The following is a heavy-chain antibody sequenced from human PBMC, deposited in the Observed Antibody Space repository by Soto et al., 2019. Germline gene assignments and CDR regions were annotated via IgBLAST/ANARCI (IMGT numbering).Heavy chain of an antibody. V-gene: IGHV3-23*01. D-gene: IGHD6-13*01. CDR2: ISGSSGST. Sequence: PGGSLRLSCAASGFTFSSYAMNWVRQAPGKGLEWVSAISGSSGSTYYADSVKGRFTISRDNSKNTLYLQMNSLRAEDTAVYYCARDQQQLVLRYFDYWGQGTLVTVSS. CDR1: GFTFSSYA. CDR3: ARDQQQLVLRYFDY. J-gene: IGHJ4*02.